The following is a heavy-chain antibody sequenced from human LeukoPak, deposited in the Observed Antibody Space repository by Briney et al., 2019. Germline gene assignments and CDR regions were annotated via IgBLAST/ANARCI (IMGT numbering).Heavy chain of an antibody. CDR1: GGSISSSSYY. CDR2: IYYSRST. Sequence: SETLSLTCTVSGGSISSSSYYWGWIRQPPGKGLEWIGSIYYSRSTYYNPSLKSRVTISVDTSKNQFSLKLSSVTAADTAVYYCARPGGYSGYDVDYWGQGTLVTVSS. V-gene: IGHV4-39*01. J-gene: IGHJ4*02. CDR3: ARPGGYSGYDVDY. D-gene: IGHD5-12*01.